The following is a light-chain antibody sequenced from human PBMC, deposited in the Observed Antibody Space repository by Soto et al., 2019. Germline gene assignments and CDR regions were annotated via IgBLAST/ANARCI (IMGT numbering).Light chain of an antibody. V-gene: IGKV4-1*01. CDR3: QQYYNTPLT. CDR2: WAS. Sequence: DIVLTQSPDSLAVSLCERSTINCNSSQSVLYSSNNRNYLAWYQQKPGQPPKLPIYWASTRESGVPDRFSGSGSGTDFTLTISSLQAEDVAVYYCQQYYNTPLTFGGGTKVDIK. J-gene: IGKJ4*01. CDR1: QSVLYSSNNRNY.